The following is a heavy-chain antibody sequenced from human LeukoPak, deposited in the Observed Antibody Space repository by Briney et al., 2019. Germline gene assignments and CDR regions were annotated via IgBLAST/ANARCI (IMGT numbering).Heavy chain of an antibody. V-gene: IGHV3-11*04. D-gene: IGHD6-19*01. J-gene: IGHJ4*02. CDR1: GFTFSSYY. CDR2: ISNSDSTV. Sequence: GGSLRLSCAASGFTFSSYYMSWIRQAPGKGLEWVSYISNSDSTVKYADSVKGRFTISRDNAKNSLYLQMNSLRAEDTAVYYCARESVDNSGWYGYWGQGTLVTVSS. CDR3: ARESVDNSGWYGY.